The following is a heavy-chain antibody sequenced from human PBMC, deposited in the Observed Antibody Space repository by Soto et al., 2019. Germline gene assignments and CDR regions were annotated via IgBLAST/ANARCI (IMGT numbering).Heavy chain of an antibody. Sequence: PGGSLRLSCAASGFTFSSYGMHWVRQAPGKGLEWVAVISYDGSNKYYADSVKGRFTISRDNSKNTLYLQMNSLRAEDTAVYYCANDYYDSSGYFAGPYWGQGTLVTVSS. D-gene: IGHD3-22*01. V-gene: IGHV3-30*18. CDR1: GFTFSSYG. J-gene: IGHJ4*02. CDR2: ISYDGSNK. CDR3: ANDYYDSSGYFAGPY.